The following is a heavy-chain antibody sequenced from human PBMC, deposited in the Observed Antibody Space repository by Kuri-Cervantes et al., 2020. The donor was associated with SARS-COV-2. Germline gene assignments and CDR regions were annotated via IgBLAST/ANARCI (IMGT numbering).Heavy chain of an antibody. Sequence: LTGAASGFTFSSYAMSWVRQAPGKGLEWVSAISGSGGSTYYADSVKGRFTISRDNSKNTLYLQMNSLRAEDTAVYYCAKDHQYYYDSSGYYYFGYWGQGTLVTVSS. CDR1: GFTFSSYA. D-gene: IGHD3-22*01. J-gene: IGHJ4*02. CDR3: AKDHQYYYDSSGYYYFGY. CDR2: ISGSGGST. V-gene: IGHV3-23*01.